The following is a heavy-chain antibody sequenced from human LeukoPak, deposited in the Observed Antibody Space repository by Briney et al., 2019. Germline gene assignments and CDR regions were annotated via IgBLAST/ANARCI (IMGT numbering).Heavy chain of an antibody. CDR1: GFTFDDFA. CDR2: ISGSGGST. V-gene: IGHV3-23*01. Sequence: GGSLRLSCAASGFTFDDFAMHWVRQAPGKGLEWVSAISGSGGSTYYADSVKGRFTISRDNSKNTLYLQMNSLRAEDTAVYYCAKSGRLFNGHDYWGQGTLVTVSS. CDR3: AKSGRLFNGHDY. D-gene: IGHD3-22*01. J-gene: IGHJ4*02.